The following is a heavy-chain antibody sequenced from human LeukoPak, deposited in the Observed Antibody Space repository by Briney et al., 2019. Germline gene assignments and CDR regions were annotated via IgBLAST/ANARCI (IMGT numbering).Heavy chain of an antibody. V-gene: IGHV1-3*01. CDR3: AVSGAAAAPFDY. CDR1: GYTFTSYA. J-gene: IGHJ4*02. D-gene: IGHD6-13*01. Sequence: ASVKVSCKASGYTFTSYAMHWVRQAPGQRLERMGWINAGNGNTKYSQEFQGRVTITRDTSASTAYMELSSLRSEDTAVYYCAVSGAAAAPFDYWGQGTLVTVSS. CDR2: INAGNGNT.